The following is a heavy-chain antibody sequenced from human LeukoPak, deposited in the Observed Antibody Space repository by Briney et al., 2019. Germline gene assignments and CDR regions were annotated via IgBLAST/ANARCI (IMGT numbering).Heavy chain of an antibody. D-gene: IGHD6-13*01. Sequence: ASVKVSCKSSEYTFSANYMHWVRPAPGQGLEWMGGIIPIFGTANYAQKFQGRVTITTDESTSTAYMELSSLRSEDTAVYYCARGGAASVSYYYYMDVWGKGTTVTVSS. CDR3: ARGGAASVSYYYYMDV. CDR1: EYTFSANY. J-gene: IGHJ6*03. V-gene: IGHV1-69*05. CDR2: IIPIFGTA.